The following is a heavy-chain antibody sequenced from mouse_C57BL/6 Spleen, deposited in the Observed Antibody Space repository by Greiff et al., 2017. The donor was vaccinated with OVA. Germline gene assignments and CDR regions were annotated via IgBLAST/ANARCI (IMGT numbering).Heavy chain of an antibody. CDR3: ARGGNIYYDYDGYAMDY. D-gene: IGHD2-4*01. J-gene: IGHJ4*01. CDR1: GFTFSDYY. Sequence: EVKLVESEGGLVQPGSSMKLSCTASGFTFSDYYMAWVRQVPEKGLEWVANINYDGSSTYYLDSLKSRFIISRDNAKNILYLQMSSLKSEDTATYYCARGGNIYYDYDGYAMDYWGQGTSVTVSS. CDR2: INYDGSST. V-gene: IGHV5-16*01.